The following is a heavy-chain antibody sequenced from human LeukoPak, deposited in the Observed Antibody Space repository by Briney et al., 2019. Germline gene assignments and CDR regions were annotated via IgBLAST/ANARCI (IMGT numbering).Heavy chain of an antibody. CDR3: ARGEGNWFDP. V-gene: IGHV1-69*01. CDR1: GGTFSSYA. CDR2: IIPIFGTA. Sequence: SVKVSCKASGGTFSSYAINWVRQAPGQGLEWMGGIIPIFGTANYAQKFQSRVTITADEPTSTAYMELSSLRSEDTAVYYCARGEGNWFDPWGQGTLVTVSS. J-gene: IGHJ5*02.